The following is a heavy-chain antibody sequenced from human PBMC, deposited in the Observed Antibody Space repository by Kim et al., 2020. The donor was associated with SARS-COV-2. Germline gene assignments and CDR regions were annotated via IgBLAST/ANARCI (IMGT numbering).Heavy chain of an antibody. D-gene: IGHD5-12*01. CDR1: GFTFSSYA. CDR3: AKDMGYDSYYYYGMDV. J-gene: IGHJ6*02. V-gene: IGHV3-23*01. Sequence: GGSLRLSCAASGFTFSSYAMSWVRQAPGKGLEWVSAISGSGGSTYYADSVKGRFTISRDNSKNTLYLQMNSLRAEDTAVYYCAKDMGYDSYYYYGMDVWGQGTTVTVSS. CDR2: ISGSGGST.